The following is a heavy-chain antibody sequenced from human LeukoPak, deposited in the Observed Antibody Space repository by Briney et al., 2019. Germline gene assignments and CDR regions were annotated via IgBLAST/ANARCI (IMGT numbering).Heavy chain of an antibody. CDR3: ARDGGRYYYDSSGSYYYYMDV. CDR2: MNPNSGNT. CDR1: EYTFTSYD. D-gene: IGHD3-22*01. J-gene: IGHJ6*03. Sequence: GASVKVSCKASEYTFTSYDINWVRQATGQGLEWMGWMNPNSGNTVYAQKFQGRVTMTRDTSISTAYMELSSLRSEDTAVYYCARDGGRYYYDSSGSYYYYMDVWGKGTTVTVSS. V-gene: IGHV1-8*01.